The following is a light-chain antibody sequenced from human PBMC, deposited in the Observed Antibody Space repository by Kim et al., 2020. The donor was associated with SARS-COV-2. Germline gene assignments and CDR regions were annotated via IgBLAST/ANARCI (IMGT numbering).Light chain of an antibody. Sequence: VSLGERATINCKSSNSIQNYLARYQQRPGQTPKLLIYWASTRESGVPARFSGSGSGADLTLTISSLQPEDVAVYYCQQYHSPPWTFGQGTKVDIK. CDR1: NSIQNY. J-gene: IGKJ1*01. V-gene: IGKV4-1*01. CDR2: WAS. CDR3: QQYHSPPWT.